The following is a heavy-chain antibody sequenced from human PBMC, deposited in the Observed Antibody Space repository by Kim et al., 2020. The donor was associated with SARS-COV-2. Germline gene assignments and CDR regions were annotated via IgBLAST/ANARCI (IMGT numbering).Heavy chain of an antibody. CDR1: GFTFSSYE. CDR3: ARALTVTTSPFDYYYYGMDV. V-gene: IGHV3-48*03. Sequence: GGSLRLSCAASGFTFSSYEMNWVRQAPGKGLEWVSYISSSGSTIYYADSVKGRFTISRDNAKNSLYLQMNSLRAEDTAVYYCARALTVTTSPFDYYYYGMDVWGQGTTVTVSS. D-gene: IGHD4-4*01. J-gene: IGHJ6*02. CDR2: ISSSGSTI.